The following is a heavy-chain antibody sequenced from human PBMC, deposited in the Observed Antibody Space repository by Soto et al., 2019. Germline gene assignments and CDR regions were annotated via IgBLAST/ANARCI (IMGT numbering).Heavy chain of an antibody. V-gene: IGHV1-18*01. CDR1: GYTFTSYG. J-gene: IGHJ4*02. CDR3: ASTLLVGYGLEGESD. CDR2: ISAYNGNT. Sequence: QVQLVQSGAEVKKPGASVKVSCKASGYTFTSYGISWVQQAPGQGREWMRWISAYNGNTNYAQKLQGRVTMTTDTSTSTAYMELRSLRSDDTAVYYCASTLLVGYGLEGESDWGQGTLVTVSS. D-gene: IGHD5-18*01.